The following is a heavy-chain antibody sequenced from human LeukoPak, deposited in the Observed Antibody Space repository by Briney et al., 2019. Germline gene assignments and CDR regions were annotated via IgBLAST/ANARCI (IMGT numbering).Heavy chain of an antibody. CDR1: GGSFSGYY. CDR3: ARVRGHYYYYYMDV. Sequence: SETLSLTCAVYGGSFSGYYWSWIRQPPGKGLEWIGEINHSGSTNYNPSLKSRVTISVDTSKNQFSLKLSSVTAADTAVYYCARVRGHYYYYYMDVWGKGTTVTVSS. J-gene: IGHJ6*03. V-gene: IGHV4-34*01. CDR2: INHSGST. D-gene: IGHD3-16*01.